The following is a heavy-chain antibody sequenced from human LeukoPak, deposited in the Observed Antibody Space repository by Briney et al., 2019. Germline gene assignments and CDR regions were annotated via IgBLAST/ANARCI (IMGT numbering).Heavy chain of an antibody. D-gene: IGHD4-23*01. Sequence: ASVKVSCKASGYTFSDYAMHWVRQAPGQRFEWMGWIDAGNGDTRYSQKFQGRVTITRDTSASTAYMELSSLRSEDTAVYYCARARYGGIFDYWGQGTLVTVSS. J-gene: IGHJ4*02. CDR3: ARARYGGIFDY. CDR1: GYTFSDYA. CDR2: IDAGNGDT. V-gene: IGHV1-3*01.